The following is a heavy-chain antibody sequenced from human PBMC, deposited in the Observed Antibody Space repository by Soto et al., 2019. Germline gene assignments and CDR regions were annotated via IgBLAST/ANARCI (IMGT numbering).Heavy chain of an antibody. D-gene: IGHD3-10*01. CDR2: LYSGGST. CDR1: GLTVSSNY. J-gene: IGHJ3*02. Sequence: EVQLVETGGGLIQPGGSLRLSCAASGLTVSSNYMNWVRQAPGKGLEWVSVLYSGGSTHYAGSVKGRFIISRDNSKNTLYLQMNSLRAEDTAVYYCARDWPGDEGDAFDIWGHGTMVTVSS. CDR3: ARDWPGDEGDAFDI. V-gene: IGHV3-53*02.